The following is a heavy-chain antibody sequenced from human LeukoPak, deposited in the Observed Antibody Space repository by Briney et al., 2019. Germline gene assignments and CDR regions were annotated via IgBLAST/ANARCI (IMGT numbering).Heavy chain of an antibody. CDR3: AKSGDTYYYDSSGYYYYYYMDV. D-gene: IGHD3-22*01. Sequence: GGSLRLSCAASGFTFSSYAMSWVRQAPGKGLEWVSAISGSGGSTYYADSVKGRFTISRDNSKNTLYLQMNSLRAEDTAVYYCAKSGDTYYYDSSGYYYYYYMDVWGKGTTVTVSS. V-gene: IGHV3-23*01. CDR1: GFTFSSYA. CDR2: ISGSGGST. J-gene: IGHJ6*03.